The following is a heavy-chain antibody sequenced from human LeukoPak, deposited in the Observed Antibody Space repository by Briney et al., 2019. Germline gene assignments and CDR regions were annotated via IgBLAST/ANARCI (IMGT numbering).Heavy chain of an antibody. Sequence: GGSLRLSCAASGFTFDDYAMHWVRQAPGKGLEWVSLISGDGGSTCYADSVKGRFTISRDNSKNSLYLQMNSLRTEDTALYYCAEALMIVEDYWGQGTLVTVSS. V-gene: IGHV3-43*02. CDR3: AEALMIVEDY. CDR1: GFTFDDYA. D-gene: IGHD3-22*01. CDR2: ISGDGGST. J-gene: IGHJ4*02.